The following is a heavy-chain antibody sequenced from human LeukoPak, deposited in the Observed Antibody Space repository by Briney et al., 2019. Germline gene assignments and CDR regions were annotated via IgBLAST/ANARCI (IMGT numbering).Heavy chain of an antibody. V-gene: IGHV3-23*01. Sequence: PGGSLRLSCAASGFTFSSYAMSWVRQAPGKGLEWVSAISGSGGSTYYADSVKGRFTISRDNSKNTLYLQMNSLRAEDTAVYYCAKDEDSGYDSFPFDYWGQGTLVTVSS. CDR3: AKDEDSGYDSFPFDY. J-gene: IGHJ4*02. CDR2: ISGSGGST. D-gene: IGHD5-12*01. CDR1: GFTFSSYA.